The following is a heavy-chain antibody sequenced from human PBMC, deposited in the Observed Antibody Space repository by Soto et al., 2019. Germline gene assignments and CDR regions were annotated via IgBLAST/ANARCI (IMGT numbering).Heavy chain of an antibody. V-gene: IGHV3-30*18. J-gene: IGHJ6*02. Sequence: QVQLVESGGGVGQPGRSLRLSCAASGFTFSSYGMHWVRQAPGKGLEWVAVISYDGSNKYYADSVKGRFTISRDNSKNTLYLQMNSLRAEDTAVYYCAKGVGGYSYGHSGYYYGMDVWGQGTTVTVSS. CDR1: GFTFSSYG. D-gene: IGHD5-18*01. CDR3: AKGVGGYSYGHSGYYYGMDV. CDR2: ISYDGSNK.